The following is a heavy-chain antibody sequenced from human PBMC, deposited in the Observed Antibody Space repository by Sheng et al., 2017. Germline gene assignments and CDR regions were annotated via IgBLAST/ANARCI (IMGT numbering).Heavy chain of an antibody. V-gene: IGHV4-38-2*01. Sequence: QVQLQESGPGLVKPSETLSLTCAVSGYSISSGYYWGWIRQPPGKGLEWIGSIYHSGSTYYNPSLKSRVTISVDTSKNQFSLKLSSVTAADTAVYYCARGTRLLLSHWFDPWGQGTLVTVSS. CDR3: ARGTRLLLSHWFDP. CDR2: IYHSGST. D-gene: IGHD2-2*01. CDR1: GYSISSGYY. J-gene: IGHJ5*02.